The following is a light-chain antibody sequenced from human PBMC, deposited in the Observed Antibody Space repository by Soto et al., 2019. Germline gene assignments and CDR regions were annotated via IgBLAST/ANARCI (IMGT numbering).Light chain of an antibody. CDR3: QQRSNWPPF. CDR1: QSVGRNY. V-gene: IGKV3D-20*02. CDR2: DAS. J-gene: IGKJ4*01. Sequence: EIVLTQSPGTLSVSPGERATLSCRASQSVGRNYLAWYQQKPGQAPRLLIYDASSRATGIPARFSGSGSGTDFTLTISSLEPEDFAVYYCQQRSNWPPFFGGGTKVEIK.